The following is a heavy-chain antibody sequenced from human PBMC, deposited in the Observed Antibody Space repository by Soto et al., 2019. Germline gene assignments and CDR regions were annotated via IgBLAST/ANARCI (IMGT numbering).Heavy chain of an antibody. CDR1: GYTFTSYG. CDR2: ISPYTDDT. CDR3: ARGGYYDSSGSRNYHYYGMDV. D-gene: IGHD3-22*01. V-gene: IGHV1-18*01. J-gene: IGHJ6*02. Sequence: QAQLVQSGVEVKKPGASVKVSCKASGYTFTSYGINWVRQAPGQGLEWLGWISPYTDDTKYAQKLQGRVTMTTDTSSRTAYMALRSLSSDDTAVYFCARGGYYDSSGSRNYHYYGMDVWGQGTTVTVSS.